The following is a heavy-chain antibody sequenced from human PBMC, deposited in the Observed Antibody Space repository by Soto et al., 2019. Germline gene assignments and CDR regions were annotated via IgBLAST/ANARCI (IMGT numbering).Heavy chain of an antibody. J-gene: IGHJ4*02. V-gene: IGHV3-23*01. Sequence: PGGSLRLSCAASGFTFSSYAMSWVRQAPGKGLEWVSAISGSGGSTYYADSVKGRFTISRDNSKNTLYLQMNSLRAEDTAVYYCAKDGTNVDIVATNHFDYWGQGTLVTVSS. CDR1: GFTFSSYA. D-gene: IGHD5-12*01. CDR3: AKDGTNVDIVATNHFDY. CDR2: ISGSGGST.